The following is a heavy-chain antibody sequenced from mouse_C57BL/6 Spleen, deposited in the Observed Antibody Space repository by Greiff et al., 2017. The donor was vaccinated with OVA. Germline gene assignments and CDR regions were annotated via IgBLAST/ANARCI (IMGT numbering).Heavy chain of an antibody. CDR1: GYSFTSYY. CDR2: IYPGSGNT. J-gene: IGHJ2*01. V-gene: IGHV1-66*01. CDR3: ARRPYSGSSPYFDY. D-gene: IGHD1-1*01. Sequence: QVQLQQSGPELVKPGASVKISCKASGYSFTSYYIHWVKQRPGQGLEWIGWIYPGSGNTKYNEKFKGKATLTADTSSSTAYMQLSSLTSEDSAVYYCARRPYSGSSPYFDYWGQGTTLTVSS.